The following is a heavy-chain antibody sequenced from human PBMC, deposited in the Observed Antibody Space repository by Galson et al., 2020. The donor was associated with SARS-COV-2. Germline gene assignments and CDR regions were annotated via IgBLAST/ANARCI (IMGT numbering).Heavy chain of an antibody. D-gene: IGHD6-19*01. CDR3: ASPVAHSSGWANAYNDAFGI. J-gene: IGHJ3*02. V-gene: IGHV3-30*04. CDR1: GFTFSSYA. Sequence: GESLKISCAASGFTFSSYAMHWVRQAPGKGLEWVAVISYDGSNKYYADSVKGRFTISRDNSKNTLYLQMNSLRAEDTAVYYCASPVAHSSGWANAYNDAFGIWGQGTMVTVSS. CDR2: ISYDGSNK.